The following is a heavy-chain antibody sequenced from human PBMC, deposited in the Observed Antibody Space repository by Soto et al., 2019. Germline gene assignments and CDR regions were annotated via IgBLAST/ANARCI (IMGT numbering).Heavy chain of an antibody. CDR1: GGSFSGYY. CDR2: INHSGST. V-gene: IGHV4-34*01. Sequence: SETLSLTCAVYGGSFSGYYWSWIRQPPGKGLEWIGEINHSGSTNYNPSLKSRVTISVDTSKNQFSLKLSSVTAADTAVYYCASGWSLPERGVRYSYVHSDYYYMDVWGKGTTVTVSS. D-gene: IGHD5-18*01. J-gene: IGHJ6*03. CDR3: ASGWSLPERGVRYSYVHSDYYYMDV.